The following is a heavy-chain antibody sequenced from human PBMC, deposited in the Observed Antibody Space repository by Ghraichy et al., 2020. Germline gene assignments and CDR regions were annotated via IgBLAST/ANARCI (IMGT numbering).Heavy chain of an antibody. J-gene: IGHJ4*02. CDR3: AKDLSLGPIAVAGSGLDY. D-gene: IGHD6-19*01. CDR2: ISYDGSNK. CDR1: GFTFSSYG. Sequence: GGSLRLSCAASGFTFSSYGMHWVRQAPGKGLEWVAVISYDGSNKYYADSVKGRFTISRDNSKNTLYLQMNSLRAEDTAVYYCAKDLSLGPIAVAGSGLDYWGQGTLVTVSS. V-gene: IGHV3-30*18.